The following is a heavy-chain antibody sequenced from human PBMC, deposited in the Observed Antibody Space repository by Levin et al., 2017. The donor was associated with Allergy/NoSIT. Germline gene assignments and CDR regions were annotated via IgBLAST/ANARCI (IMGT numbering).Heavy chain of an antibody. CDR2: ISYDGSNT. V-gene: IGHV3-30*18. D-gene: IGHD5-18*01. Sequence: GGPLRLSCAASGFTFNNYGMHWVRQTPGKGLEWVAVISYDGSNTYYADSVKGRFTISRDNSKNTLSLQMNSLRPEDTAVYYCAKGRLRYSYGDYYFDYWGLGTLVTVSS. J-gene: IGHJ4*02. CDR3: AKGRLRYSYGDYYFDY. CDR1: GFTFNNYG.